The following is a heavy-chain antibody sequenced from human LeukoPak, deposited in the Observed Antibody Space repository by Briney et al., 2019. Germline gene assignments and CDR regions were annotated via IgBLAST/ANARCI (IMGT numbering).Heavy chain of an antibody. CDR3: ARDQVAITMVRGVMGYTLGN. V-gene: IGHV1-46*01. D-gene: IGHD3-10*01. J-gene: IGHJ4*02. CDR2: INPSGGST. Sequence: ASVTVSCKASGYTFISYYMHWVRQAPGQGLEWMGIINPSGGSTSYAQKFQGRVTMTRDTSTSTVYMELSSLRSEDTAVYYCARDQVAITMVRGVMGYTLGNWGQGALVTVSS. CDR1: GYTFISYY.